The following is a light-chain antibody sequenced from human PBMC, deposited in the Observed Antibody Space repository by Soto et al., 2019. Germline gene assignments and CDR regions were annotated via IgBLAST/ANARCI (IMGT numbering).Light chain of an antibody. CDR2: GAS. J-gene: IGKJ3*01. CDR1: QSVSSN. V-gene: IGKV3D-15*01. CDR3: QQYNNWTPFT. Sequence: EIVMTQSPATLSVSPGERATLSCRASQSVSSNLAWYQQKPGQAPRLLIYGASTRANGIPARFSGSGSGTDFTLTISSLQSEDFAVYYCQQYNNWTPFTFGHGTKVDIK.